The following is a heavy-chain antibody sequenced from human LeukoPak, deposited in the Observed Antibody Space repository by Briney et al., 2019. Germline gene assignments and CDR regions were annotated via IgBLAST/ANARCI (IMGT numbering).Heavy chain of an antibody. CDR3: ARGRSGSSSGWPKRYYFDY. V-gene: IGHV4-34*01. D-gene: IGHD6-19*01. CDR1: GGSFSGYY. CDR2: INHSGST. J-gene: IGHJ4*02. Sequence: SEALSLTCAVYGGSFSGYYWTWIRQPPGKGLEWIGEINHSGSTNYNPSLKSRVTISADTSRNHFSLNLSSVTAADTAVYYCARGRSGSSSGWPKRYYFDYWGQGTLVTVSS.